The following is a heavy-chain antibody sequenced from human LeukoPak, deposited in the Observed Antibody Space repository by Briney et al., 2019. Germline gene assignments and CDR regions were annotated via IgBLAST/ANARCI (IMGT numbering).Heavy chain of an antibody. Sequence: ASVKVSCKASGYTFTGYYMHWVRQAPGQGLEWMGWINPNSGGTNYAQKFQGRVTMTRDTSISTAYVELSRLRSDDTAVYYCARDLAPTYYYDSSGSTTLYWGQGTLVTVSS. D-gene: IGHD3-22*01. CDR1: GYTFTGYY. J-gene: IGHJ4*02. CDR3: ARDLAPTYYYDSSGSTTLY. V-gene: IGHV1-2*02. CDR2: INPNSGGT.